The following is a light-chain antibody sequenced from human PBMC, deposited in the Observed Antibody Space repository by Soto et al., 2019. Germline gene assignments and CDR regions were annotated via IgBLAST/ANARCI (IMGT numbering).Light chain of an antibody. CDR2: DAS. CDR3: QQRSNWPPVIT. Sequence: EIVLTQSPATLSLSPGERATLSCRASQTFSSHVAWYQQKPGQAPRLLIYDASKRATGIPARFSGRGSGTDFTLTISSLAPEDFAVYYCQQRSNWPPVITFGQGTRLEIK. J-gene: IGKJ5*01. V-gene: IGKV3-11*01. CDR1: QTFSSH.